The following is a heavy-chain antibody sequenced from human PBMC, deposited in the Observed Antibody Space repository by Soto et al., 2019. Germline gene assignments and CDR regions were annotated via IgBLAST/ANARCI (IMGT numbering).Heavy chain of an antibody. D-gene: IGHD2-15*01. CDR3: ARGYCSGGSCGLFDY. V-gene: IGHV4-59*01. Sequence: SEALSLTCTVSGGSISSYYWSWIRQPPGKGLEWIGYIYYSGSTNYNPSLKSRVTISVDTSKNQFSLKLSSVTAADTAVYYCARGYCSGGSCGLFDYWGQGTLVTVSS. CDR2: IYYSGST. CDR1: GGSISSYY. J-gene: IGHJ4*02.